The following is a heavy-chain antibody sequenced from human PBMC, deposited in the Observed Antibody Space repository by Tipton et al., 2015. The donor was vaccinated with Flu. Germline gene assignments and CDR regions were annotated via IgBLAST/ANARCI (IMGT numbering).Heavy chain of an antibody. Sequence: TLSLTCSVSGDSISGGNYYWSWIRQPAGEGLELIGRIYTTGSTEYSPSLKRRATISIDTSNNQFSLELTSVTAADTAMYYCVRSGEHTSLYVDFFQQWGQGTLVTVSS. D-gene: IGHD3-9*01. J-gene: IGHJ1*01. CDR3: VRSGEHTSLYVDFFQQ. CDR1: GDSISGGNYY. V-gene: IGHV4-61*02. CDR2: IYTTGST.